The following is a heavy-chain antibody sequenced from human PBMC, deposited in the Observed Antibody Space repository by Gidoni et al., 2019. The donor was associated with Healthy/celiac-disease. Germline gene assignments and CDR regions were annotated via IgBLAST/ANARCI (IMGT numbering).Heavy chain of an antibody. CDR2: IRYDGSNK. V-gene: IGHV3-30*02. J-gene: IGHJ6*02. CDR3: AKDQDYGMDV. Sequence: QVQLVESGGGVVQPGGSLRLSCAASEFTFSSYGMHWVRQAPGKGLEWVAFIRYDGSNKYYADSVKGRFTISRDNSKNTLYLQMNSLRAEDTAVYYCAKDQDYGMDVWGQGTTVTVSS. CDR1: EFTFSSYG.